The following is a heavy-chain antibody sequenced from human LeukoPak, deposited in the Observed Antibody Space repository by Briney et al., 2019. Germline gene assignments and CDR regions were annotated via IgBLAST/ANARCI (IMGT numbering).Heavy chain of an antibody. CDR3: AREYYYDSSGWFDP. CDR1: GYTFTGYY. D-gene: IGHD3-22*01. CDR2: INPNSGGT. J-gene: IGHJ5*02. V-gene: IGHV1-2*02. Sequence: GASVTVSCKASGYTFTGYYMHWVRQAPGQGLEWMGWINPNSGGTNYAQKFQGRVTMTRDTSISTAYMELGRLRSDDTAVYYCAREYYYDSSGWFDPWGQGTLVTVSS.